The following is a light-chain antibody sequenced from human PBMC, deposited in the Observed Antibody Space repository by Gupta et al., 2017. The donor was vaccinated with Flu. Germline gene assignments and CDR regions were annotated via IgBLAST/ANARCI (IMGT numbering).Light chain of an antibody. CDR3: QQSYSNLALT. J-gene: IGKJ4*01. CDR2: AAS. V-gene: IGKV1-39*01. Sequence: IQMTQSPSSLSASVGDRVTITCRASQSISSYLNWYQQKPGKAPKLLIYAASSLQSGVPSRFSGSGYGTDFTLTISSLQPEDFATYYCQQSYSNLALTFGGGTKVEIK. CDR1: QSISSY.